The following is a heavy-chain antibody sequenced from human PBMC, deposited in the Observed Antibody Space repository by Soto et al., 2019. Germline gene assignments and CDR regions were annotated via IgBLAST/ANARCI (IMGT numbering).Heavy chain of an antibody. CDR1: GGTVSSYA. Sequence: QLHLVQSGAEEKKAGSSVKVSCKASGGTVSSYAITWVRQAPGKGLEWMGVFIPIFVSAHYAPKFQGRITITADESTSTAYMELSGLTSEDTAIYYCARDVSSDTTGFRGYDLWGQGTQVTVSS. CDR3: ARDVSSDTTGFRGYDL. V-gene: IGHV1-69*01. D-gene: IGHD3-10*01. J-gene: IGHJ4*02. CDR2: FIPIFVSA.